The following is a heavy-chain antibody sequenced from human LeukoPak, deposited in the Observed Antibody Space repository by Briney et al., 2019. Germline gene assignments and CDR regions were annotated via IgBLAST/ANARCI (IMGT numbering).Heavy chain of an antibody. J-gene: IGHJ4*02. D-gene: IGHD2-2*01. V-gene: IGHV3-48*01. CDR1: GFTFSSYS. Sequence: GGSLRLSCAASGFTFSSYSMNWVRQAPGKGLEWVSYISSSSSTIYYADSVKGRFTISKDNAKNLLYLQMNSLRAEDTAVYYCARDTLGYCSSTSCYPSLDYWGQGTLVTVSS. CDR3: ARDTLGYCSSTSCYPSLDY. CDR2: ISSSSSTI.